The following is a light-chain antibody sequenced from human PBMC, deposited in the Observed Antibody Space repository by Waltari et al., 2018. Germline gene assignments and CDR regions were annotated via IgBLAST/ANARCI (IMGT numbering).Light chain of an antibody. CDR3: SAWDDSLNAWV. J-gene: IGLJ3*02. CDR1: SSNIGSNY. V-gene: IGLV1-44*01. CDR2: NNN. Sequence: QSVLTQAPSASGTPGQRVTISCLGSSSNIGSNYVNWYQQLPGTAPKLLIYNNNQRPSGGPDRFSGSKSGTSASLAISGLQSADEADYYCSAWDDSLNAWVFGGGARLTAL.